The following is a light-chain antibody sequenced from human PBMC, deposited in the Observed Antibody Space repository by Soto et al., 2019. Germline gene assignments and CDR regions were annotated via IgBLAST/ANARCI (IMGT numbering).Light chain of an antibody. V-gene: IGKV3-20*01. CDR2: GAS. CDR3: QQYGSSGT. J-gene: IGKJ1*01. Sequence: EIVMTQSPAPLSVSPGGRATLSCRASQSISSNLAWYQQKPGQAPRLLIYGASNRATGIPDRFSGSRSGTDFTLTISRLEPEDFAVYYCQQYGSSGTFGQGTKVDIK. CDR1: QSISSN.